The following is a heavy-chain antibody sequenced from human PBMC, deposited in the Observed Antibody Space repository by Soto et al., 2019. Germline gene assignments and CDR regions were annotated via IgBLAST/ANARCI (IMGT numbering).Heavy chain of an antibody. V-gene: IGHV3-21*01. CDR1: GFTFSSYS. CDR2: ISSSSTYI. J-gene: IGHJ4*02. D-gene: IGHD6-13*01. CDR3: ARAVAAASDY. Sequence: EVQLVESGGGLVKPGGSLRLSCAASGFTFSSYSMNWVRQAPGKGLEWVSSISSSSTYIYYADSVKGRFTISRDNAKNSLYVQMNSLRAEDTAVYYCARAVAAASDYWGQGTLVTVSS.